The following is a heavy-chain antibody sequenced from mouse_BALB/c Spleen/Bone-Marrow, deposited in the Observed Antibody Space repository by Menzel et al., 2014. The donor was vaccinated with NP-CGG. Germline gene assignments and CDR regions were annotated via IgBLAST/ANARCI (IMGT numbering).Heavy chain of an antibody. D-gene: IGHD1-1*01. CDR3: ARRYYGSSYLLDY. CDR1: GYTFTSYW. J-gene: IGHJ2*01. CDR2: INPSNGRT. Sequence: SGAELVKPGASVKLSCKASGYTFTSYWMHWVKQRPGQGLDWVGEINPSNGRTNYNEKFRSKATLTVDKSSSTACMQLSSLTSEDSAVYYCARRYYGSSYLLDYWGQGTTLTVSS. V-gene: IGHV1S81*02.